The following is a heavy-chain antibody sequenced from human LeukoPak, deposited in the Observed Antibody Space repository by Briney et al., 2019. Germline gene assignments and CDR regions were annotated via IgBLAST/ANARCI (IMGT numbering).Heavy chain of an antibody. CDR1: GFTFSNYA. CDR2: FSPSGGGT. CDR3: ARRRGLELTYYYHMDV. J-gene: IGHJ6*03. V-gene: IGHV3-23*01. D-gene: IGHD1-7*01. Sequence: GGSLRLSCAASGFTFSNYAMSWVRQAPGKGLEWVSAFSPSGGGTYYADSVKGRFTISRDNSKNTLYLQMNSLRADDTAVYYCARRRGLELTYYYHMDVWGKGTTVTVSS.